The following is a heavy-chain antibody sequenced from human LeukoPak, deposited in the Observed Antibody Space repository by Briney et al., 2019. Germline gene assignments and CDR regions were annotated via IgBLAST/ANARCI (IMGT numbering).Heavy chain of an antibody. CDR3: ARGRDLRCFTSCYTLPLDY. J-gene: IGHJ4*02. CDR1: GFTFSSYA. D-gene: IGHD2-2*02. CDR2: ISGSGGST. V-gene: IGHV3-23*01. Sequence: GGSLRLSCAASGFTFSSYAMSWVRQAPGKGLEWVSAISGSGGSTYYADSVKGRFTISRDNSKNTLYLQMNSLRAEDTAVYYCARGRDLRCFTSCYTLPLDYWGQGTLVTVSS.